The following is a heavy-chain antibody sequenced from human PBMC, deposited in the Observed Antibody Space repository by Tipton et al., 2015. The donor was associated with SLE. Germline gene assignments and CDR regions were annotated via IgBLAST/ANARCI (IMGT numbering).Heavy chain of an antibody. CDR3: ARASEYTSSWAFDY. J-gene: IGHJ4*02. Sequence: TLSLTCTVSGDSISSGNYYWSWIRQPAGKGLEWIGRIYTSGSTKYNPSLKSRVTISRDTSRNQFSLKMNSMTAADTAVYYCARASEYTSSWAFDYWGQGTLVTVSS. CDR1: GDSISSGNYY. CDR2: IYTSGST. D-gene: IGHD6-13*01. V-gene: IGHV4-61*02.